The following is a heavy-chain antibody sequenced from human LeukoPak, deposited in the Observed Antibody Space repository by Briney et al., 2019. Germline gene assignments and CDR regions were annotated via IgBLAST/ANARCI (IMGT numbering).Heavy chain of an antibody. D-gene: IGHD3-16*01. CDR3: ASMRGGYEGYFDY. V-gene: IGHV3-21*01. Sequence: PGGSLRLSCVASGFSLTSYNMNWVRQAPGKGLEWVSSISTSSYYIYCTDSVRGRFIISRDNAKNSLYLQMNSLRAEDTAVYYCASMRGGYEGYFDYWGQGTLVTVSS. CDR1: GFSLTSYN. CDR2: ISTSSYYI. J-gene: IGHJ4*02.